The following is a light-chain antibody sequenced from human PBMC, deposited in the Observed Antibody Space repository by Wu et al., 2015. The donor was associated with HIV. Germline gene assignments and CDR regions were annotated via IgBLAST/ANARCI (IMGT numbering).Light chain of an antibody. CDR3: QQYNSWPPYS. J-gene: IGKJ2*03. CDR2: GAS. Sequence: EIVMTQSPATLCVSPGERVTLSCRASQSVGSHLAWFQQKPGQAPRLLIYGASTRATGVPARFSGSGSGTQFTLTITNVQSADSAVYYCQQYNSWPPYSFGQGTKLEIK. CDR1: QSVGSH. V-gene: IGKV3-15*01.